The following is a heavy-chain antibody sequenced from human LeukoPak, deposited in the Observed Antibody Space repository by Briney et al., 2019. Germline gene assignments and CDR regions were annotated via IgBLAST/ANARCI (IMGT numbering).Heavy chain of an antibody. V-gene: IGHV4-59*01. CDR1: GGSINKLF. CDR2: FSYSGGT. CDR3: AREGPLGKYYDY. J-gene: IGHJ4*02. Sequence: PSETLSLTCTVSGGSINKLFWTWIRQPPGKGLEWIGYFSYSGGTTYNPSLKSRVTISIDTSKNQFSLNLNSVTAADTAVYYCAREGPLGKYYDYWGPGTLVTVSS. D-gene: IGHD3-16*01.